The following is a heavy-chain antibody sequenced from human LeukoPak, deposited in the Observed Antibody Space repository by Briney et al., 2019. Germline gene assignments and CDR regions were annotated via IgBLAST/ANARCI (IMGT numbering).Heavy chain of an antibody. V-gene: IGHV3-23*01. CDR1: EFTSDNFA. J-gene: IGHJ4*02. Sequence: PGGSLRLSCVASEFTSDNFAMSWVRQAPGRGLEWVSSISSRSEVTYYAGSVKGRFTISRDNSKNTVFLQMNSLRVEDTAVYYCAKDRPNYYGTNGDYYRRDGDYWGQGTLVTVSS. CDR2: ISSRSEVT. CDR3: AKDRPNYYGTNGDYYRRDGDY. D-gene: IGHD3-22*01.